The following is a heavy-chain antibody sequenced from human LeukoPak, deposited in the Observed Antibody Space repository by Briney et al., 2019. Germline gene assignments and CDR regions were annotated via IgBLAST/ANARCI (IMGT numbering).Heavy chain of an antibody. Sequence: SETLSLTCTVSGGSISSYYWSWIRQPAGRGLEWIGRLYTSGSTNYNPSLKSRVTISIGTSKNQFSLKLSSVTAADTAVYYCARSGYCSGGSCYPLFYFDYWGQGALVTVSS. CDR3: ARSGYCSGGSCYPLFYFDY. J-gene: IGHJ4*02. D-gene: IGHD2-15*01. CDR2: LYTSGST. V-gene: IGHV4-4*07. CDR1: GGSISSYY.